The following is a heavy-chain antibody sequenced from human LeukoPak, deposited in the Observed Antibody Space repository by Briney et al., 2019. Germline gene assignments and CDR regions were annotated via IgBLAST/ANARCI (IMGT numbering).Heavy chain of an antibody. Sequence: GGSLRLSCAASGFSFNTYSMNWVRQAPGKGLEWVSYISSSGSTIYYADSVKGRFTISRDNAKNSLYLQMNSLRAEDTAVYYCAELGITMIGGVWGKGTTVTISS. D-gene: IGHD3-10*02. V-gene: IGHV3-48*04. CDR1: GFSFNTYS. CDR2: ISSSGSTI. J-gene: IGHJ6*04. CDR3: AELGITMIGGV.